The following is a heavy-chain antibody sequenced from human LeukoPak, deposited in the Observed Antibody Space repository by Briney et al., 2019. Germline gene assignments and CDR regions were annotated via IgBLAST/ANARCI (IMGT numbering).Heavy chain of an antibody. D-gene: IGHD6-19*01. Sequence: GGSLRLSCAASGFPVSSYYMSWVRQAPGKGLEWVSVIYIGGRTYYADSVTGRFTISRDNSKNTLYLQMNSLRAEDTAVYYCARRGSGWYVDYWGQGTLVTVSS. CDR3: ARRGSGWYVDY. CDR1: GFPVSSYY. J-gene: IGHJ4*02. CDR2: IYIGGRT. V-gene: IGHV3-53*01.